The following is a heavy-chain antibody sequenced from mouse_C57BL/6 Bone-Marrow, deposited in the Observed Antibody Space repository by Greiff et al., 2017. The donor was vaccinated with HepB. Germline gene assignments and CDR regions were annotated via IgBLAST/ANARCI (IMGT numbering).Heavy chain of an antibody. V-gene: IGHV5-17*01. CDR3: ARILRRYAMDY. CDR2: ISSGSSTI. D-gene: IGHD1-1*01. CDR1: GFTFSDYG. J-gene: IGHJ4*01. Sequence: VQLKESGGGLVKPGGSLKLSCAASGFTFSDYGMHWVRQAPEKGLEWVAYISSGSSTIYYADTVKGRFTISRDNAKNTLFLQMTSLRSEDTAMYYCARILRRYAMDYWGQGTSVTVSS.